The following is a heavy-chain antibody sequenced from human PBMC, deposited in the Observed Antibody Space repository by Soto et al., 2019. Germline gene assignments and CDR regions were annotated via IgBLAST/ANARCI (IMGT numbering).Heavy chain of an antibody. CDR1: GGSISSGYYY. J-gene: IGHJ6*02. Sequence: PSETLSLTCSVSGGSISSGYYYWSWIRQPPGKGLEWIGNIYYSGNTYYNPSLKSRLIISIDTSKNQSSLKVGSVTAADTPVYYCASPSPYGMEVWGQGTTVTVSS. CDR3: ASPSPYGMEV. V-gene: IGHV4-30-4*01. CDR2: IYYSGNT.